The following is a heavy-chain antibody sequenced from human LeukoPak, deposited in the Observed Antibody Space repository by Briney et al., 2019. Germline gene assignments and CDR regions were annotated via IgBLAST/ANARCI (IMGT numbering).Heavy chain of an antibody. CDR3: ARTQDGYNYPDY. CDR1: GYTFTGYY. D-gene: IGHD5-24*01. CDR2: INPNSGGT. J-gene: IGHJ4*02. V-gene: IGHV1-2*02. Sequence: ASVKVSCKASGYTFTGYYMHWVRQAPGQGLEWMGWINPNSGGTNYAQKFRGRVTMTRDTSISTAYMELSRLRSDDTAVYYCARTQDGYNYPDYWGQGTLVTVSS.